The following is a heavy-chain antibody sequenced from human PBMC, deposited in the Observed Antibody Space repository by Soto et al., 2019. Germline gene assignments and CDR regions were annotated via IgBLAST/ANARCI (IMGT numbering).Heavy chain of an antibody. J-gene: IGHJ5*02. V-gene: IGHV4-59*08. D-gene: IGHD3-3*01. CDR2: IYYSGST. CDR1: GGSIGDYK. Sequence: VSGGSIGDYKGIWIRQPPGKGLEWIGYIYYSGSTNYNPSPKSRVTISVDTSKNQFSLKLSSVTAADTAVYYCARQGTYYDFWSVHTTMRGFDPWGQGTLVTVSS. CDR3: ARQGTYYDFWSVHTTMRGFDP.